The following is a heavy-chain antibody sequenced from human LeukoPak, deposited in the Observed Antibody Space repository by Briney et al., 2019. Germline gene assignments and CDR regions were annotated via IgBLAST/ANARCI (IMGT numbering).Heavy chain of an antibody. V-gene: IGHV1-69*02. CDR3: ARHVDTAMVIWDHNYYYYGMDA. J-gene: IGHJ6*02. CDR1: GGTFSSYT. Sequence: SVKVSCKASGGTFSSYTISWVRQAPGQGLEWMGRIIPILGIANYAQKFQGRVTITADKSTSTAYMELSSLRSEDTAVYYCARHVDTAMVIWDHNYYYYGMDAWGQGTTVTVSS. D-gene: IGHD5-18*01. CDR2: IIPILGIA.